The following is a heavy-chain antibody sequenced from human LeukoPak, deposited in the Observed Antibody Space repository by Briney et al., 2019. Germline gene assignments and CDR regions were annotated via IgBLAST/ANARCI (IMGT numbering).Heavy chain of an antibody. D-gene: IGHD3-10*01. CDR2: ISWNSGSI. CDR1: GFTFDDYA. J-gene: IGHJ4*02. CDR3: ARAPLVRGVIPPFDY. Sequence: GGSLRLSCAASGFTFDDYAMHWVRQAPGKGLEWVSGISWNSGSIGYADSVKGRFTISRDNAKNSLYLQMNSLRAEDTAVYYCARAPLVRGVIPPFDYWGQGTLVTVSS. V-gene: IGHV3-9*01.